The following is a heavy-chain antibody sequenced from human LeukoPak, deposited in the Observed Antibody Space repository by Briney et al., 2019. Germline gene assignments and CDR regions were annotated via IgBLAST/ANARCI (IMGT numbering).Heavy chain of an antibody. D-gene: IGHD1-26*01. CDR3: ARVGDLVGGDYYMDV. CDR2: INPNSGGT. Sequence: GASVKVSCKASGYTFTGYYMHWVRQAPGQGLEWMGWINPNSGGTNYAQKFQGRVTMIRDTSISTAYMELSSLRSEDTAVYYCARVGDLVGGDYYMDVWGKGTTVTVSS. CDR1: GYTFTGYY. J-gene: IGHJ6*03. V-gene: IGHV1-2*02.